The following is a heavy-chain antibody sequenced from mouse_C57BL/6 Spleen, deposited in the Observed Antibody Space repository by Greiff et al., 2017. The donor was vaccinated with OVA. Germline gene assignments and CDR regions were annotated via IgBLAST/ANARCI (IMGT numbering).Heavy chain of an antibody. V-gene: IGHV1-64*01. CDR3: ARSGYEGGGGLDY. CDR2: IHPNSGST. Sequence: VQLQQPGAELVKPGASVKLSCKASGYTFTSYWMHWVKQRPGQGLEWIGMIHPNSGSTNYNEKFKSKATLTVDKSSSTAYMQLSSLTSEDSAVYYCARSGYEGGGGLDYWGQGTTLTVSS. CDR1: GYTFTSYW. D-gene: IGHD2-2*01. J-gene: IGHJ2*01.